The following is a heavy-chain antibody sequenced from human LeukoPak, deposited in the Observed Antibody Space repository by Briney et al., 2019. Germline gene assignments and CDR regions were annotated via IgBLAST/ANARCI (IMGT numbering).Heavy chain of an antibody. J-gene: IGHJ4*02. CDR1: GYTFTGYY. CDR2: INPNSGGT. D-gene: IGHD3-10*01. Sequence: GASVKVSCKASGYTFTGYYMHWVRQAPGQGLEWMGWINPNSGGTNYAQKFQGRVTMTRDTSISTAYMELSRLRSGDTAVYYCARDQYGSGSYSPFDYWGQGTLVTVSS. V-gene: IGHV1-2*02. CDR3: ARDQYGSGSYSPFDY.